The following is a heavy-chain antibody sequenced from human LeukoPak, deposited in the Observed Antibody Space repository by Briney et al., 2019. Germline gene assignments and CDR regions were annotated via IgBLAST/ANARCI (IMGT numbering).Heavy chain of an antibody. CDR3: AREGILRGYSYGPLDY. V-gene: IGHV3-48*02. D-gene: IGHD5-18*01. CDR1: GFTFSSYS. Sequence: GGSLRLSCAASGFTFSSYSMNWVRQAPGKGLEWVSYISSSSSTIYYADSVKGRFTISRDNAKNSLYLQMNSLRDEDTAVYYCAREGILRGYSYGPLDYWGQGTLVTVSS. CDR2: ISSSSSTI. J-gene: IGHJ4*02.